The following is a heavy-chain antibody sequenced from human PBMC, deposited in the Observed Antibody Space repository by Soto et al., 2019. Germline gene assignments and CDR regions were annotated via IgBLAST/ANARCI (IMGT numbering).Heavy chain of an antibody. V-gene: IGHV1-69*01. CDR2: IIPIFGTA. J-gene: IGHJ6*02. CDR1: GGTFSSYA. Sequence: QVQLVQSGAEVKKPGSSVKVSCKASGGTFSSYAISWVRQAPGQGLEWMGGIIPIFGTANYAQKFQGRVTITADETTSTAYMELSSLRSEDTAVYYCARGLSSSLAYEYYGMDVWGQGTTVTVSS. CDR3: ARGLSSSLAYEYYGMDV. D-gene: IGHD6-6*01.